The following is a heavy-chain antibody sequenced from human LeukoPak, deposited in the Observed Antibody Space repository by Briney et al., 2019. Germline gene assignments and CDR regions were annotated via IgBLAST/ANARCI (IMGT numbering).Heavy chain of an antibody. CDR3: ARGGPPTVTRFDY. Sequence: QPSETLSLTCAVYGGSFSGYYWSWIRQPPGKGLEWIGEINHSGSTNYNPSLKSRVTISVDTSKNQFSLKLSSVTAADTAIYYCARGGPPTVTRFDYWGQGTLVTVSS. J-gene: IGHJ4*02. CDR2: INHSGST. V-gene: IGHV4-34*01. CDR1: GGSFSGYY. D-gene: IGHD4-17*01.